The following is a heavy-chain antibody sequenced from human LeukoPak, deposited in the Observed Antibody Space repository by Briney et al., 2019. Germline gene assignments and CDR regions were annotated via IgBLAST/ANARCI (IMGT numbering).Heavy chain of an antibody. CDR3: ATYRQVLLPFES. CDR1: GFTFSTFA. J-gene: IGHJ4*02. Sequence: GGSLRLSCAASGFTFSTFAMGWVRQPPGKGLEWVSSILPSGGEIHYADSVSGRFTISRDNSKSTLSLQMNSLRAEDTAIYYCATYRQVLLPFESWGQGTLVTVSS. CDR2: ILPSGGEI. D-gene: IGHD2-8*02. V-gene: IGHV3-23*01.